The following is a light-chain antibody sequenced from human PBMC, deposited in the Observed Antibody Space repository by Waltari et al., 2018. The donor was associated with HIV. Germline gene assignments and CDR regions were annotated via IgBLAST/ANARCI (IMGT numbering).Light chain of an antibody. J-gene: IGLJ2*01. Sequence: SVLTQPPSVSGAPGQRVTISCTGSSSNIGAGYDVHWYQQLPGPAPTLVSYANDNRPAWVPDRFAGSKSGTSASLAITGHQAEDDDDYYCQSYDSALSGSVCGGGTKLTVL. CDR2: AND. V-gene: IGLV1-40*01. CDR3: QSYDSALSGSV. CDR1: SSNIGAGYD.